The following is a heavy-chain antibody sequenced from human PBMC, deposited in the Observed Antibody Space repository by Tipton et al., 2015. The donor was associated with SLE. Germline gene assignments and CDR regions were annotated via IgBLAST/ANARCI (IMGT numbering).Heavy chain of an antibody. Sequence: QLVQSGAEVKKPGESLKISCKGSGYSFTSYWIGWVRQMPGKGLEWMGIIYPGDSDTRYSPSFQGQGTISADKSISTAYLQWSSLKASDTAMYYCARQGARITMIVATCAFDIWGQGTMVTVSS. J-gene: IGHJ3*02. CDR3: ARQGARITMIVATCAFDI. D-gene: IGHD3-22*01. V-gene: IGHV5-51*01. CDR1: GYSFTSYW. CDR2: IYPGDSDT.